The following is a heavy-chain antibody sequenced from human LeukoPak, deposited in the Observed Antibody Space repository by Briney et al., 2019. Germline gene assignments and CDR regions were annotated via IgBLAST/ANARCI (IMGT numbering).Heavy chain of an antibody. V-gene: IGHV4-61*05. CDR2: IYYRGST. CDR3: ARHVGSSWYPRSDYYGMDV. Sequence: ETLALTCTVSGGSISNSRYYWGLIPQPPGKGLEWIGDIYYRGSTNYNPSLKSRATISVDTSKNQFSLKLSSVTAADTAVYYCARHVGSSWYPRSDYYGMDVWGQGTTVTVSS. J-gene: IGHJ6*02. D-gene: IGHD6-13*01. CDR1: GGSISNSRYY.